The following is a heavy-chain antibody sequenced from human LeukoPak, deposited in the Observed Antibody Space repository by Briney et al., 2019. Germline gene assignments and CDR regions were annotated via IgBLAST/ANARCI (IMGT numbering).Heavy chain of an antibody. CDR1: VGYFIGDY. CDR3: ARHGGFYFDS. D-gene: IGHD3-16*01. V-gene: IGHV4-34*01. Sequence: PSETLSLTCGVSVGYFIGDYWSWIRQSPGKGLEWIGQVHHSGNANYNPSLRSRVTISIDTSKKQFSLKLSSVTATDTAVYYCARHGGFYFDSWGQGTLVTVSS. J-gene: IGHJ4*02. CDR2: VHHSGNA.